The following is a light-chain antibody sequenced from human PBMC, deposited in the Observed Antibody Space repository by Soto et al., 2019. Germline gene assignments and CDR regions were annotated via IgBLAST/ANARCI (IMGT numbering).Light chain of an antibody. V-gene: IGLV2-11*01. CDR2: DVS. Sequence: QSALTQPRSVSGSPGQSVTLSCTGTSSDVGGYNYVSWYQQHPGKAPKLMIYDVSKRPSGVPDRVSGSKSGNTASLTISGPQDEDEADYYCSSYAGTPVVFGGGTKLTVL. CDR3: SSYAGTPVV. CDR1: SSDVGGYNY. J-gene: IGLJ2*01.